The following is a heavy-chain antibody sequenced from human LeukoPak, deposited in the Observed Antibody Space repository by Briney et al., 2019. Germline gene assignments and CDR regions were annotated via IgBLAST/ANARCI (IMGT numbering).Heavy chain of an antibody. V-gene: IGHV4-59*02. D-gene: IGHD7-27*01. CDR2: IHHSGNS. J-gene: IGHJ5*02. Sequence: SETLSLTCTVSGASVTDYYWSWIRQSPGKGLEWISYIHHSGNSDYNPSLRSRVTTSLDTSKNQFSLNLISVTAADTAVYYCTRGHWGLQSWSQGTMVTVSS. CDR3: TRGHWGLQS. CDR1: GASVTDYY.